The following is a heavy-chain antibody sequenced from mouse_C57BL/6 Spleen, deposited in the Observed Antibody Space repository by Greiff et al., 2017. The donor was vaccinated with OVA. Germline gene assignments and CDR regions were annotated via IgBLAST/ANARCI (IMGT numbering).Heavy chain of an antibody. CDR1: GFTFNDYY. CDR2: INPYNGGT. Sequence: EVQLQQSGPVLVKPGASVKLSCTASGFTFNDYYMHWVKQSPGKSLEWIGDINPYNGGTNYAQTFKGKATLTVDKSSSTAYLELSSLTSEDSAVYCCRYYGGGYLDDWGKGTTVTVSS. J-gene: IGHJ1*03. V-gene: IGHV1-19*01. D-gene: IGHD1-2*01. CDR3: RYYGGGYLDD.